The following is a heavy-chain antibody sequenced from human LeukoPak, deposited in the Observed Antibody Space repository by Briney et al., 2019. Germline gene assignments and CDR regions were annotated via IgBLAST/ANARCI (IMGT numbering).Heavy chain of an antibody. CDR3: AKPARTDYADY. J-gene: IGHJ4*02. D-gene: IGHD1-14*01. Sequence: GGTLRLSCAASGFTLSNYAMNWVRQAPGKGLEWVSAISGSGSSTYYADSVKGRFTISRDNSKNTLYLQMNSLRAEDTAVYYCAKPARTDYADYWGQGTLVTVSS. V-gene: IGHV3-23*01. CDR2: ISGSGSST. CDR1: GFTLSNYA.